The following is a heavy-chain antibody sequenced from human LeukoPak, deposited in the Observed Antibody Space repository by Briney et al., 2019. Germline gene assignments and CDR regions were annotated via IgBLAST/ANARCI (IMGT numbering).Heavy chain of an antibody. Sequence: GGSLRLSCAASGFTFSSYGMHWVRQAPGKGLEWVAFIRYDGGNKYYGDSVKGRFTISRDNSKNTLYLQMNSLRAEDTAVYYCAKNLGGSNWNYFDYWGQGPLFTVS. V-gene: IGHV3-30*02. CDR2: IRYDGGNK. CDR3: AKNLGGSNWNYFDY. J-gene: IGHJ4*02. CDR1: GFTFSSYG. D-gene: IGHD1-1*01.